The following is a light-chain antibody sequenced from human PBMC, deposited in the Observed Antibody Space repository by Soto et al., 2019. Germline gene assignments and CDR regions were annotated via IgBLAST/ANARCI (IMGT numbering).Light chain of an antibody. Sequence: EIAMTQSPDTLSVSPGDRATLSFRASQGVRSDLAWYQQKAGQSPRLLIYGASTRAAETPARFSGSGSETEFTLTISSLQSEDFAVYYCQQYSKWPLTFGGGTKVDIK. CDR3: QQYSKWPLT. V-gene: IGKV3-15*01. CDR2: GAS. J-gene: IGKJ4*01. CDR1: QGVRSD.